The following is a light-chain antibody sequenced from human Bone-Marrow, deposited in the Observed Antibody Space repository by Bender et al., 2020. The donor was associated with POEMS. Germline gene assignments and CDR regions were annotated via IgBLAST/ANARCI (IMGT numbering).Light chain of an antibody. CDR2: EVD. CDR1: SSDIGGYNY. V-gene: IGLV2-8*01. J-gene: IGLJ3*02. Sequence: QSALTQPPSASGSLGQTITISCTGTSSDIGGYNYVSWYQQYSGKAPKRILFEVDRRPSGVPDRFSGSKSGYTASLTITGLQAEDESHYYCTSYTASSTWVFGGGTNVAVL. CDR3: TSYTASSTWV.